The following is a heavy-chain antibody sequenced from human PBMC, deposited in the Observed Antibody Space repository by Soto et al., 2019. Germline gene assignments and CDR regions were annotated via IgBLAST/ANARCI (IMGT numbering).Heavy chain of an antibody. CDR2: IIPIFGTA. CDR1: GGTFSSYA. CDR3: ARAEFFKYYDFWSGYYNYGMDV. V-gene: IGHV1-69*13. J-gene: IGHJ6*02. Sequence: GASVKVSCKASGGTFSSYAISWVRQAPGQGLEWMGGIIPIFGTANYAQKFQGRVTITADEPTSTAYMELSSLRSEDTAVYYCARAEFFKYYDFWSGYYNYGMDVWGQGTTVTVSS. D-gene: IGHD3-3*01.